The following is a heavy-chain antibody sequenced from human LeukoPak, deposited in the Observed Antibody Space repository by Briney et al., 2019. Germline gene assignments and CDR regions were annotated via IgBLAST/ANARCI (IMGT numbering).Heavy chain of an antibody. CDR1: GGSISSGDYY. CDR3: AREPRTTVTTDY. Sequence: SETLSLTCTVSGGSISSGDYYWSWIRQPPGKGLEWIGYIYYSGGTYYNPSLKSRVTISVDTSKNQFSLKLSSVTAADTAVYYCAREPRTTVTTDYWGQGTLVIVSS. V-gene: IGHV4-30-4*01. D-gene: IGHD4-17*01. CDR2: IYYSGGT. J-gene: IGHJ4*02.